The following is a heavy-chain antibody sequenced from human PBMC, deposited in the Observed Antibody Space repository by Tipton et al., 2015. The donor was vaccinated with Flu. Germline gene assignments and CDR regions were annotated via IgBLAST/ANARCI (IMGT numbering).Heavy chain of an antibody. CDR1: GGSISDNF. J-gene: IGHJ2*01. CDR2: VYYSGSP. Sequence: TLSLTCTVSGGSISDNFWTWIRQPPGKGLEWIGYVYYSGSPNYNPSLKSRVTMSVDTSKNLFSLRLSSVTAADTAVYFCARGPPSAALLVWGDWYFDLWGRGALVTVSS. D-gene: IGHD2-2*01. V-gene: IGHV4-59*01. CDR3: ARGPPSAALLVWGDWYFDL.